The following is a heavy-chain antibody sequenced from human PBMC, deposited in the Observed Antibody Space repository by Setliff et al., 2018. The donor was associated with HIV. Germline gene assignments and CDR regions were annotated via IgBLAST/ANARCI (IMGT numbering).Heavy chain of an antibody. V-gene: IGHV4-34*01. Sequence: SETLSLTCAVYDGSFSGYYWSWIRQPPGKGLEWIGEIDHSGSTNYNPSLRSRVIMSMDTSKNQFSLKLSSVTAADTAVYYCARDRHYFDYWGQGTLVTVSS. CDR2: IDHSGST. CDR3: ARDRHYFDY. CDR1: DGSFSGYY. J-gene: IGHJ4*02.